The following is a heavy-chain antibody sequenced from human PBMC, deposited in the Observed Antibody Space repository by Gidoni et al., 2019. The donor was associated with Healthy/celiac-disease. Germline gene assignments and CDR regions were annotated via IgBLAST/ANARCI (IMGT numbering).Heavy chain of an antibody. CDR2: IYYSGST. J-gene: IGHJ2*01. V-gene: IGHV4-30-4*01. CDR1: GGSISSGDYY. CDR3: AREGRGTVTSGLQRYWYFDL. Sequence: QVQLQESGPGLVKPSQTLSLTCTVSGGSISSGDYYWSWIRQPPGKGLEWIGYIYYSGSTYYNPSLKSRVTISVDTSKNQFSLKLSSVTAADTAVYYCAREGRGTVTSGLQRYWYFDLWGRGTLVTVSS. D-gene: IGHD4-4*01.